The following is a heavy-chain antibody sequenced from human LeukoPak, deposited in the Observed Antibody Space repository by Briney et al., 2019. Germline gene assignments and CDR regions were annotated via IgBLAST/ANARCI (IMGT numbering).Heavy chain of an antibody. CDR1: GYTFTSYG. Sequence: ASVKVSCKASGYTFTSYGISWVRQAPGQGLEWMGWISAYNGNTNYAQKLQGRVTMTTDTSTSTAYMELRSLRSDDTAVYYCARLIPSPTGTRRWFDPWGQGNLVTVSS. J-gene: IGHJ5*02. V-gene: IGHV1-18*01. CDR2: ISAYNGNT. CDR3: ARLIPSPTGTRRWFDP. D-gene: IGHD1-1*01.